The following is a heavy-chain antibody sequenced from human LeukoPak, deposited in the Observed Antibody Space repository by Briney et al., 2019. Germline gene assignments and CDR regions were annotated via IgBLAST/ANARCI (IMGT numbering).Heavy chain of an antibody. J-gene: IGHJ6*03. CDR1: GFTFSGYA. Sequence: GGSLRLSCAASGFTFSGYAMHWVRQAPGKGLQWVSFIPYDGSNKYYADSVKGRFTISRDNSKNTLYLQMSSLRAEDTAVYYCASNAYCGGDCYGPEYYYYMDVWGKGTTVTVSS. CDR3: ASNAYCGGDCYGPEYYYYMDV. V-gene: IGHV3-30*12. CDR2: IPYDGSNK. D-gene: IGHD2-21*02.